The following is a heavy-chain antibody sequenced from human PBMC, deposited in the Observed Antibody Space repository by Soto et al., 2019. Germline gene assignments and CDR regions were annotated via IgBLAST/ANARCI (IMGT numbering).Heavy chain of an antibody. V-gene: IGHV4-38-2*02. CDR2: IYHSGTT. CDR3: ASNVAADDALDV. Sequence: SETLSLTCTVSGDSITSIYHWAWIRQPPGRGLEWVASIYHSGTTYYNPSLKSRVTISVDTSKNQFTLNLSSVTAADTAVYYCASNVAADDALDVWGQGTMVTVSS. D-gene: IGHD2-15*01. CDR1: GDSITSIYH. J-gene: IGHJ3*01.